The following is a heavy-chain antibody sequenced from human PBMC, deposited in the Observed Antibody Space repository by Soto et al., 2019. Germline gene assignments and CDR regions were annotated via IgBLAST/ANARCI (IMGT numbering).Heavy chain of an antibody. J-gene: IGHJ4*02. CDR3: AKEYGRLDY. V-gene: IGHV3-11*06. Sequence: PGGSLRLSCAASGFTFSDYYMSWIRQAPGKGLEWVSYISSSSGYTNHADSVKGRFTISRDNAKNSLYLQMNSLRAEDTAVYYCAKEYGRLDYWGQGTLVTVSS. CDR1: GFTFSDYY. D-gene: IGHD4-17*01. CDR2: ISSSSGYT.